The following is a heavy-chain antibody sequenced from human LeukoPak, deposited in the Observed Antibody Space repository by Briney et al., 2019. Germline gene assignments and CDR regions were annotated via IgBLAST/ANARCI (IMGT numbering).Heavy chain of an antibody. J-gene: IGHJ4*02. Sequence: SVKVSCKASGYTFTGYYMHWVRQAPGQGLEWMGRIIPILGIANYAQKFQGRVTITADKSTSTAYMELSSLRSEDTAVYYCARTPDEPTYYYDSSGYYLDYWGQGTLVTVSS. CDR1: GYTFTGYY. V-gene: IGHV1-69*02. CDR3: ARTPDEPTYYYDSSGYYLDY. D-gene: IGHD3-22*01. CDR2: IIPILGIA.